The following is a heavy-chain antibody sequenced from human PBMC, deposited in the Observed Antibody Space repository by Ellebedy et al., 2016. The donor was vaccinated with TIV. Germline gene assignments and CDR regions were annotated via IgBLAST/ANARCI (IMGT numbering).Heavy chain of an antibody. D-gene: IGHD2-21*02. CDR3: AKDRTSGDGYWVFDS. J-gene: IGHJ4*02. CDR1: GFTFSPYA. V-gene: IGHV3-23*01. CDR2: IVGSGA. Sequence: GESLKISCAASGFTFSPYAMAWVRQAPGKGLEWVSGIVGSGAEKYADSVKGRVTISRDNSKRTVDLQMRSVRAEDTAVYFCAKDRTSGDGYWVFDSWGQGTMVSVSS.